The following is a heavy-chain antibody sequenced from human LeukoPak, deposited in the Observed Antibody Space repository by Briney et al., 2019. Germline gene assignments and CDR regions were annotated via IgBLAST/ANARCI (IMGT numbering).Heavy chain of an antibody. D-gene: IGHD6-13*01. CDR2: IIPIFGTA. Sequence: SVKVSCKASGGTFSSYAISWVRQAPGQGLEWMGGIIPIFGTANYAQKFQGRVTITADESTSTAYMELSSLRSEDTAVYYCARVVFGYSSSWYHRSYFDYWGQGTLVTVSS. CDR3: ARVVFGYSSSWYHRSYFDY. CDR1: GGTFSSYA. V-gene: IGHV1-69*13. J-gene: IGHJ4*02.